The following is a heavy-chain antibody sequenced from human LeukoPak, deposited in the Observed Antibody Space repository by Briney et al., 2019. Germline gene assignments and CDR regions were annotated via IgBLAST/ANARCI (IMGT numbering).Heavy chain of an antibody. V-gene: IGHV4-34*01. CDR2: INHSGST. Sequence: PSETLSLTCAVYGGSFSGYYWSWIRQPPGKGLEWIGEINHSGSTNYNPSLKSRVTISVDTSKNPFSLKLSSVTAADTAVYYCARGRPWYSSSSLGYWGQGTLVTVSS. CDR3: ARGRPWYSSSSLGY. CDR1: GGSFSGYY. D-gene: IGHD6-13*01. J-gene: IGHJ4*02.